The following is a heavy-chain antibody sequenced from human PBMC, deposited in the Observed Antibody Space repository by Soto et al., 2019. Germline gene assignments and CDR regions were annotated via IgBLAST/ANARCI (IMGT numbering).Heavy chain of an antibody. CDR2: INPNSGDT. D-gene: IGHD5-18*01. Sequence: ASVEVSCKSSGYAFTGYYMHWVRQATGQGLEWMGWINPNSGDTNYAQKFQGRVTMTRDTSFSTAYMELSSLRSDDTAVYYCATRNSYVHFWGQGTLVTVSS. V-gene: IGHV1-2*02. CDR3: ATRNSYVHF. J-gene: IGHJ4*02. CDR1: GYAFTGYY.